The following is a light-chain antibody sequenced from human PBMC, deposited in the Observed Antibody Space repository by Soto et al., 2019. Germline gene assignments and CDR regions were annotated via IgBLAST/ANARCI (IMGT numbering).Light chain of an antibody. V-gene: IGKV1-5*01. CDR3: QQYNSYPIT. J-gene: IGKJ5*01. CDR1: QSISGW. CDR2: VAS. Sequence: DIQMTQSPSTLSASVGDRVTITCRASQSISGWVAWYQQKPGKAPDILIYVASTLESGVPSRFTGSGSGTEFTLTISSLQPDDFATYYCQQYNSYPITFGQGSRLEIK.